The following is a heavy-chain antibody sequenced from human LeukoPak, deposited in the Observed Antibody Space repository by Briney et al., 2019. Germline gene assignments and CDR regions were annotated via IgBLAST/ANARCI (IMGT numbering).Heavy chain of an antibody. CDR2: INHSGYT. J-gene: IGHJ4*02. Sequence: SETLSLTCAVSGVPFSNYYWSWVRQSPEKGLEWIGEINHSGYTNYNPSLKSRVTISIDTSKNQFSLMLTSVTAADSGVYFCTRAVAGLPDWGQGTLVTVSS. D-gene: IGHD6-19*01. CDR3: TRAVAGLPD. V-gene: IGHV4-34*01. CDR1: GVPFSNYY.